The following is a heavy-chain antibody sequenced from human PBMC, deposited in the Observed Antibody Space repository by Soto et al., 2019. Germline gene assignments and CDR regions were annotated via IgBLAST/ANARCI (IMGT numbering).Heavy chain of an antibody. D-gene: IGHD3-10*01. CDR3: AASPITMVRGDHANLR. CDR1: GFTFSSYS. J-gene: IGHJ4*02. Sequence: GGPLRLSCAASGFTFSSYSMNWVRQAPGKGLEWVSYISSSSSTIYYADSVKGRFTISRANAKNSLYLQMTSLRAEDTAVYYCAASPITMVRGDHANLRWGQGPLVTVSS. CDR2: ISSSSSTI. V-gene: IGHV3-48*01.